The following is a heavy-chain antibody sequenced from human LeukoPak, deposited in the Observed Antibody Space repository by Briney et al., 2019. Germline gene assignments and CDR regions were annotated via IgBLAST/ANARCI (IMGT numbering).Heavy chain of an antibody. CDR1: EFTFSSYS. D-gene: IGHD2-2*01. CDR2: ISSSSSYI. Sequence: GGSLRLSCAASEFTFSSYSMNWVRRAPGKGLEWVSSISSSSSYIYYADSVKGRFTISRDNSKNTMYLQMNSLNAEDTAVYYCAKDEVVPGYYYTDVWGRGTTVTISS. V-gene: IGHV3-21*01. CDR3: AKDEVVPGYYYTDV. J-gene: IGHJ6*03.